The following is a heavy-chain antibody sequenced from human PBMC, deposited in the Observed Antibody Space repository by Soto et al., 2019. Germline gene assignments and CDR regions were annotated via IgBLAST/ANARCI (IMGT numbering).Heavy chain of an antibody. J-gene: IGHJ5*02. CDR1: GGSISSYY. Sequence: SETLSLTCTVSGGSISSYYWSWIRQPPGKGLEWIGYIYYSGSTNYNPSLKSRVTISVDTSKNQFSLKLSSVTAADTAVYYCARDLAGGWFDPWGQGTLVSVSS. V-gene: IGHV4-59*01. CDR3: ARDLAGGWFDP. CDR2: IYYSGST. D-gene: IGHD3-10*01.